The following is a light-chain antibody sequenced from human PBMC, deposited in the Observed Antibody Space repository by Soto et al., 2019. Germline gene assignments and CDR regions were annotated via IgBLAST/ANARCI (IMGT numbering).Light chain of an antibody. V-gene: IGLV2-23*01. J-gene: IGLJ3*02. CDR2: EGS. CDR3: CSYAGSRRV. Sequence: QSALTQPASVSGSPGQSITISCTGTSSDVGSYNLVSWYQQHPGKAPKLMIYEGSKRPSRVSTRFSGSKSGNTASLTISGLQAEDEADYYCCSYAGSRRVFGGGTKLTVL. CDR1: SSDVGSYNL.